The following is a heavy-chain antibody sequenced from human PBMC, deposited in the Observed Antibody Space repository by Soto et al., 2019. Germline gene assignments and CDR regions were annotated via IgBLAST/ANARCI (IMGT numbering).Heavy chain of an antibody. J-gene: IGHJ4*02. CDR3: TRYSGWPTIDF. CDR1: GFTFSNYE. V-gene: IGHV3-48*03. Sequence: EVQLVESGGGLVQPGGSLRLSCAASGFTFSNYEMNWVRQAPGKGLEWLAYISRSGDRIYYAGSVKGRFTISRDNAKNSLHLQMNSLRAEDTAGYYFTRYSGWPTIDFWGQGTLVTVSS. D-gene: IGHD6-19*01. CDR2: ISRSGDRI.